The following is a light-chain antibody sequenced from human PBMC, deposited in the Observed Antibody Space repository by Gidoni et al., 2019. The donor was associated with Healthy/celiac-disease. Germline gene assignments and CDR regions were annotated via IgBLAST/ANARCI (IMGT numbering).Light chain of an antibody. J-gene: IGKJ5*01. V-gene: IGKV3-11*01. Sequence: EIVLTQSPATLSLSPGERATLSCRASQSVSSYLAWYQPKPGQAPRLLIYDASNRATGIPARFSGSGSGTDFTLTISSLEPEDFAVYYCQQRSNWPITFXXXTRLEIK. CDR1: QSVSSY. CDR2: DAS. CDR3: QQRSNWPIT.